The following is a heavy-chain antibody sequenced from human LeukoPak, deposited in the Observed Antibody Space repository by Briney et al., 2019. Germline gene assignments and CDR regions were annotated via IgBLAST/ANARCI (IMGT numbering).Heavy chain of an antibody. CDR2: ISWNSGSI. J-gene: IGHJ3*02. CDR1: GFTFDDYA. CDR3: ASLVVGATTPDAFDI. Sequence: GRSLGLSCAASGFTFDDYAMHWVRQAPGKGLEWVSGISWNSGSIGYADSVKGRFTISRDNAKNSLYLQMNSLRAEDTALYYCASLVVGATTPDAFDIWGQGTMVTVSS. D-gene: IGHD1-26*01. V-gene: IGHV3-9*01.